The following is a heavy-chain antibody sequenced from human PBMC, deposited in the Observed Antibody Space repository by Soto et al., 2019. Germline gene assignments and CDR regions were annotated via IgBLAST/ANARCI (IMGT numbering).Heavy chain of an antibody. CDR1: GFSLSTSGMC. Sequence: SGPTLVNPTQTLTLTCTFSGFSLSTSGMCVSWIRQPPGKALEWLALIDWDDDKYYSTSLKTRLTISKDTSKNQVVLTMTNMDPVDTATYYCARMTIFGVVQNPIDYWGQGTLVTVSS. D-gene: IGHD3-3*01. CDR3: ARMTIFGVVQNPIDY. V-gene: IGHV2-70*01. J-gene: IGHJ4*02. CDR2: IDWDDDK.